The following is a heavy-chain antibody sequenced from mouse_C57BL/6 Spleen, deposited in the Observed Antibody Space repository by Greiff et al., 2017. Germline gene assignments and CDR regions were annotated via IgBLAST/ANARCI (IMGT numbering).Heavy chain of an antibody. CDR1: GFNIKDYY. Sequence: EVKVVESGAELVKPGASVKLSCTASGFNIKDYYMHWVKQRTEQGLEWIGRIDPEDGETKYAPKFQGKATITADTSSITAYLQLSSLTSEDTAVYYCATTAQATFAYWGQGTLVTVSA. D-gene: IGHD3-2*02. CDR3: ATTAQATFAY. CDR2: IDPEDGET. V-gene: IGHV14-2*01. J-gene: IGHJ3*01.